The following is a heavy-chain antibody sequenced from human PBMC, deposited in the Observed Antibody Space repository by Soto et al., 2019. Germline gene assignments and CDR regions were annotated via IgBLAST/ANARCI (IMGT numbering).Heavy chain of an antibody. Sequence: GSLRLSCAASGFTFSGYAMSWVRQAPGKGLEWVSAISGSGGSTYYADSVKGRFTISRDNSKNTLYLQMNSLRAEDTAVYYCAKDYLRYFDWSPIHYWGQGTLVTVSS. V-gene: IGHV3-23*01. CDR1: GFTFSGYA. CDR3: AKDYLRYFDWSPIHY. D-gene: IGHD3-9*01. J-gene: IGHJ4*02. CDR2: ISGSGGST.